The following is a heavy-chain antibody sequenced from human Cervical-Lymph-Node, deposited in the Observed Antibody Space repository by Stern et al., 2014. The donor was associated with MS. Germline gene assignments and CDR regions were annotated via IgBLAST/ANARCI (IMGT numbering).Heavy chain of an antibody. Sequence: QVQLQESGPGLVKPSETLSLTCAVSGDSISSYTHYWAWIRQPPGKGLEWIGSVYNSGATYYTPSQKSPVTISVDTSKNPFSLGLNSVTAADTAVYYCAKHACTGAACPFDLWGQGTLVTVSS. CDR1: GDSISSYTHY. V-gene: IGHV4-39*01. CDR2: VYNSGAT. J-gene: IGHJ4*02. D-gene: IGHD2-8*02. CDR3: AKHACTGAACPFDL.